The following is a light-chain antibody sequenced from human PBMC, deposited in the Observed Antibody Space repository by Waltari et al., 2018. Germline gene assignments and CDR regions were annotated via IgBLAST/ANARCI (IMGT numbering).Light chain of an antibody. V-gene: IGLV2-14*03. CDR1: SRDVGGYTY. Sequence: QSALTQPASVSGSPGQSITISCTGTSRDVGGYTYVPWYQRDPGKAPKLMIYNVTVLPSGVSNRFSVSKSGNTASLSISGLQADDEADYFCSSYTRSSALVFGGGTKLTVL. J-gene: IGLJ2*01. CDR3: SSYTRSSALV. CDR2: NVT.